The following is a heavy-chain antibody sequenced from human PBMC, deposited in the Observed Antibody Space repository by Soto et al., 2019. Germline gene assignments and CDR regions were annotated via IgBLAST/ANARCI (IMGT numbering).Heavy chain of an antibody. J-gene: IGHJ5*02. CDR1: GGSISSYY. Sequence: ASETLSLTCTVSGGSISSYYWSWIRQPPGKGLEWIGYIYYSGSTNYNPSLKSRVTISVDTSKNQFSLKLSSVTAADTAVYYCARNHLEYYYYSSGYYWFDPWGQGTLVTVSS. CDR2: IYYSGST. CDR3: ARNHLEYYYYSSGYYWFDP. V-gene: IGHV4-59*01. D-gene: IGHD3-22*01.